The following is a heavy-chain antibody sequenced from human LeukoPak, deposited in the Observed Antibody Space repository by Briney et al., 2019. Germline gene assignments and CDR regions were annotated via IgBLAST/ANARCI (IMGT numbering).Heavy chain of an antibody. J-gene: IGHJ4*02. D-gene: IGHD6-19*01. CDR3: ARRGSSGWYLGY. V-gene: IGHV4-4*02. CDR1: GNSISSDYW. Sequence: SETLSLTCVVSGNSISSDYWWSWVRQSPGKGLEWIGEIFHDGSTNSNPSLERRLTMSVDTSKNQFSLKLSSVTAADTAVYYCARRGSSGWYLGYWGQGTLVTVSS. CDR2: IFHDGST.